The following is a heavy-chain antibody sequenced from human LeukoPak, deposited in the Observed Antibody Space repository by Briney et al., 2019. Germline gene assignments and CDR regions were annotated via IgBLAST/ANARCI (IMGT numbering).Heavy chain of an antibody. CDR2: IYYSGST. Sequence: PSETLSLTCTVSGGSISGYYWSWIRQPPGKGLEWIGYIYYSGSTNYNPSLKSRVTISVDTSKNQFSLKLSSVTAADTAVYYCARHENYGTFDYWGQGTLVTVSS. J-gene: IGHJ4*02. CDR1: GGSISGYY. V-gene: IGHV4-59*08. CDR3: ARHENYGTFDY. D-gene: IGHD1-7*01.